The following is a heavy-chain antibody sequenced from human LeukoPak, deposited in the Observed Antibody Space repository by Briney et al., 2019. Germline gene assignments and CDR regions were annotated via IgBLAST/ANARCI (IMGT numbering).Heavy chain of an antibody. D-gene: IGHD3-3*01. Sequence: ASVKVSCKASGYTFTGYYMHWVRQAPGQGLEWMGWINPNSGGTNYAQKFQGRVTMTRDTSISTAYMELSRLRSDDTAVYYCARDFWSGYYLFGYWGQGTLVTVSS. V-gene: IGHV1-2*02. CDR3: ARDFWSGYYLFGY. CDR1: GYTFTGYY. CDR2: INPNSGGT. J-gene: IGHJ4*02.